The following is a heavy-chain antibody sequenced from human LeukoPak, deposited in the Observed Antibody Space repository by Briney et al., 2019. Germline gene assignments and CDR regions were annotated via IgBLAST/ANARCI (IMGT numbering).Heavy chain of an antibody. D-gene: IGHD3-10*01. V-gene: IGHV3-9*01. CDR3: AKAQNPPGPTRFMVRGGFDY. Sequence: GGSLRLSCAASGFTFDDYAMHWVRQAPGKGLEWVSGISWNSGSIGYADSVKGRFTISRDNAKNSLYLQMNSLRAEDTAVYYCAKAQNPPGPTRFMVRGGFDYWGQGTLVTVSS. CDR1: GFTFDDYA. J-gene: IGHJ4*02. CDR2: ISWNSGSI.